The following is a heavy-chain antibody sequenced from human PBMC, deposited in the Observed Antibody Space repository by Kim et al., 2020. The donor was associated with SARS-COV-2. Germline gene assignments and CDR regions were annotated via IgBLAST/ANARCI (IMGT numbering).Heavy chain of an antibody. V-gene: IGHV4-39*01. CDR3: ARATRRYTYGTLDY. Sequence: HPSLKSRVTISVDTSKNQFSLKLSSVTAADTAVYYCARATRRYTYGTLDYWGQGTLVTVSS. D-gene: IGHD5-18*01. J-gene: IGHJ4*02.